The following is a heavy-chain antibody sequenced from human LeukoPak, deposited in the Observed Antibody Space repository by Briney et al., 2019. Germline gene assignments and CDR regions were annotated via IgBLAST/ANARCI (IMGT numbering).Heavy chain of an antibody. CDR1: GGSISSGDYY. CDR2: IYYSGST. CDR3: ARVNYDYYYYMDV. V-gene: IGHV4-30-4*08. Sequence: TSQTLSLTCTVSGGSISSGDYYWSWIRQPPGKGLECIGYIYYSGSTYYNPSLKSRVTISVDTSKNQFSLKLSSVTASDTAVYYCARVNYDYYYYMDVWGKGTTVTVSS. J-gene: IGHJ6*03. D-gene: IGHD4-23*01.